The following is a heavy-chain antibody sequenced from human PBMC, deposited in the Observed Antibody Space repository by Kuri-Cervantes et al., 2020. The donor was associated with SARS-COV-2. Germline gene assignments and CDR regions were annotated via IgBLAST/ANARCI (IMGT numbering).Heavy chain of an antibody. CDR1: GGSISSGSFY. Sequence: SETLSLTCTVSGGSISSGSFYWGWIRQPPGKGLEWIGNVYYNGITYYNPSLESRVNVSVDTSKNQFSLKLNSVTAADTAVYYCAREGVTGTTYYYYYGMDVWGQGTTVTVSS. CDR2: VYYNGIT. D-gene: IGHD1-7*01. V-gene: IGHV4-39*02. CDR3: AREGVTGTTYYYYYGMDV. J-gene: IGHJ6*02.